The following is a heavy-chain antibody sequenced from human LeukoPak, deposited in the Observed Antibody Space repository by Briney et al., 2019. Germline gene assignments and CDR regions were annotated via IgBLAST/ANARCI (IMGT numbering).Heavy chain of an antibody. D-gene: IGHD6-13*01. CDR2: ISTSSATI. Sequence: GGSLRLSCAASGFTFSSYAMNRVRQAPGKGLEWLSYISTSSATIYYADSVKGRFTISRDNAKKSLYLQMNSLRAEDTAVYYCARDGTENYYYGMDVWGQGTTVTVSS. V-gene: IGHV3-48*04. CDR3: ARDGTENYYYGMDV. J-gene: IGHJ6*02. CDR1: GFTFSSYA.